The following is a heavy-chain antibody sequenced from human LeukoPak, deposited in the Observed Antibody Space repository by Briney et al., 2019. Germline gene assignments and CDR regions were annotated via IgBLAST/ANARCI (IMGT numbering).Heavy chain of an antibody. CDR3: ARDIVEDCGDDCYSKMFGY. V-gene: IGHV3-48*03. D-gene: IGHD2-21*02. Sequence: GGSLRLSCAASGFTFSSYEMNWVRQAPGKGLEWVSYISSSGSTIYYADSVKGRFTISRDNAKNSLYLQMNSLRAEDTAVYYCARDIVEDCGDDCYSKMFGYWGQGTLVTVSS. CDR2: ISSSGSTI. CDR1: GFTFSSYE. J-gene: IGHJ4*02.